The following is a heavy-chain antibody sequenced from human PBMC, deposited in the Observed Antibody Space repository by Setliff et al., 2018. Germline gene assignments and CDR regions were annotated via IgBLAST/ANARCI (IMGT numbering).Heavy chain of an antibody. D-gene: IGHD6-13*01. CDR3: ARSEAYYSSSWYRLVSGWFDP. J-gene: IGHJ5*02. CDR1: GFAFNTYW. CDR2: IHGDGSVA. V-gene: IGHV3-74*01. Sequence: GGSLRLSCAASGFAFNTYWMHWVRQVPGKGLVWVARIHGDGSVANYADAVKGRFTISRDNAKNTLSLQMNTLKAADTAVYYCARSEAYYSSSWYRLVSGWFDPWGQGTLVTVSS.